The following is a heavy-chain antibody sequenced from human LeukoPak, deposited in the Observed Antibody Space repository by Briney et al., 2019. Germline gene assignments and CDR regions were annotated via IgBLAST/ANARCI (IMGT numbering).Heavy chain of an antibody. CDR3: ARDILTGPYYSDY. CDR2: ISSSSSYI. J-gene: IGHJ4*02. Sequence: GGSLRLSCATSGFTFSSYSKNWVRQAPGKGLEWVSSISSSSSYIYYADSVKGRFTISRDNAKNSLYLQMNSLRAEDTAVYYCARDILTGPYYSDYWGQGTLVTVSS. D-gene: IGHD3-9*01. CDR1: GFTFSSYS. V-gene: IGHV3-21*01.